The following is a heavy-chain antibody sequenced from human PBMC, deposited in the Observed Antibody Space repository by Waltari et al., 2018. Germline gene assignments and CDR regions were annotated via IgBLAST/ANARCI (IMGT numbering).Heavy chain of an antibody. V-gene: IGHV3-48*01. J-gene: IGHJ6*03. CDR1: GFSFSNSI. CDR2: MSSSGYK. D-gene: IGHD2-21*02. Sequence: EVQLVESGGGLVQPGESLRLSCADSGFSFSNSILHWVRQSPGKGLEWVAYMSSSGYKFYADSVQGRFTISRNNAKNSLYLQLNSLRAEDTAVYYCARVASGGYSLYYYYYMDVWGKGTTVTVSS. CDR3: ARVASGGYSLYYYYYMDV.